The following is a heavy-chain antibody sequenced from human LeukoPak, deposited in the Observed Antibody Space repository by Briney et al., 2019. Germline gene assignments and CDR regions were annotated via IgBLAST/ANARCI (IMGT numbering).Heavy chain of an antibody. CDR1: SGFISSDY. J-gene: IGHJ4*02. D-gene: IGHD2-21*01. V-gene: IGHV4-4*09. CDR2: VHASGST. Sequence: PSETLSLTCTVSSGFISSDYWSWIRQPPGKGLEWIGYVHASGSTNYHPSLKSRVTISVDTSKNQFSLKLSSVTAADTAVYYCARRLRGDYFDYWGQGILVTVSS. CDR3: ARRLRGDYFDY.